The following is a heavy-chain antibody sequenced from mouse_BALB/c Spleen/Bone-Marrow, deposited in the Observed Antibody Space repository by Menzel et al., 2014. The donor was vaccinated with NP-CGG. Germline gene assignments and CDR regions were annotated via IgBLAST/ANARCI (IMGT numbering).Heavy chain of an antibody. CDR1: GFTLSSYA. Sequence: EVMLVESGGGLVKPGGSLKLSCAASGFTLSSYAMSWVRQTPEKRLEWVATTSSGGSYTYYPDSVKGRFTISRDNAKNTLYLQMSSLRSEDTAMYYCARHGITRLLDYWGQGTTLTVSS. V-gene: IGHV5-9-1*01. CDR3: ARHGITRLLDY. CDR2: TSSGGSYT. D-gene: IGHD2-4*01. J-gene: IGHJ2*01.